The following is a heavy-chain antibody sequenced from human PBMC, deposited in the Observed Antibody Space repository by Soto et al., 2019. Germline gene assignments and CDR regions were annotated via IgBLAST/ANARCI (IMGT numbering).Heavy chain of an antibody. CDR2: ISSTGSTI. V-gene: IGHV3-48*03. Sequence: EVQLVESGGGLVPPGGSLRLSCVASGFTLGSYEMHWVRQAPGKGLEWLSYISSTGSTIYYADSVKGRFTSSRDNAKNSLYLQMSSLRAEDTAVYYCARDHPVYPLDSWGQGTLVTVSS. CDR3: ARDHPVYPLDS. J-gene: IGHJ4*02. CDR1: GFTLGSYE.